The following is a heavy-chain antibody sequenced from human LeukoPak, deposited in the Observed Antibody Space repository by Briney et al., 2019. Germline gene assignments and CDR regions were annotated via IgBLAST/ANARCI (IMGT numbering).Heavy chain of an antibody. D-gene: IGHD3-22*01. CDR1: GLTFSSYA. CDR3: AKGAPPYYYDSSGYPLPLFDY. CDR2: ISGSGGST. J-gene: IGHJ4*02. Sequence: QTGGSLRLSCAASGLTFSSYAMSWVRQAPGKGLEWVSAISGSGGSTYYADSVKGRFTISRDNSKTTLYLQMNSLRAEDTAVYYCAKGAPPYYYDSSGYPLPLFDYWGQGTLVTVSS. V-gene: IGHV3-23*01.